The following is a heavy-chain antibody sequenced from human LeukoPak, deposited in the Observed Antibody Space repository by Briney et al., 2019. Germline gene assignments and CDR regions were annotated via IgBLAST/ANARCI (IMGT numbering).Heavy chain of an antibody. Sequence: GGSLRLSCAASGFTFSSYGIHWVRQAPGKGLVWVAVISYDGSKKYYVDSVKVRLTISRDNSNNTLYLQMNSLRAEDTAVYYCAKKSSILSASSPLDYWGQGTLVTVSS. D-gene: IGHD5/OR15-5a*01. CDR1: GFTFSSYG. J-gene: IGHJ4*02. CDR2: ISYDGSKK. CDR3: AKKSSILSASSPLDY. V-gene: IGHV3-30*18.